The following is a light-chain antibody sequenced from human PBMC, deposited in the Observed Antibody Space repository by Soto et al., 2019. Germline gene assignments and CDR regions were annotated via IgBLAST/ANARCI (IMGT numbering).Light chain of an antibody. J-gene: IGKJ5*01. CDR1: QSVSSY. V-gene: IGKV3-11*01. CDR2: DAS. CDR3: QKRSNWPIN. Sequence: EIVLTHSPATLSFSPSARATLSCRASQSVSSYLAWYQQKPGQAPRLLIYDASNRATGIPARFSGSGSGTEFTLTISSLEPEDFAVYYCQKRSNWPINFGQGTRLEIK.